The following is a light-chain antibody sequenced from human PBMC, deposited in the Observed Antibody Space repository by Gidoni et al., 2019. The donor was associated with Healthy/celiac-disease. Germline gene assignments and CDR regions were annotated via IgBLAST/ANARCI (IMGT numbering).Light chain of an antibody. V-gene: IGKV3-11*01. J-gene: IGKJ4*01. CDR3: QQRSNWPRGT. CDR1: QSVSSY. CDR2: DAS. Sequence: EIVLTQYPATLSLSPGERATLSCRASQSVSSYLAWYQQKPGQAPRLLIYDASNRATGIPARFSGSGSGTDFTLTISSLAPEDFAVYYCQQRSNWPRGTFXGXTKVEIK.